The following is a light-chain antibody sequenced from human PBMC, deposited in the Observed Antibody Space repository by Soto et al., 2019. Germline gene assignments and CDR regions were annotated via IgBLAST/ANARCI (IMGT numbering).Light chain of an antibody. J-gene: IGKJ5*01. Sequence: EIVLTQSPATLYLSPGESATLSCRASQSVDNNVAWYQQKPGQAPRLLIVGSFARATGIPARFSGSGSGSEFTLTISGLQSEDFAVYYCQQYNDRPPITFGQGTRLEI. CDR3: QQYNDRPPIT. V-gene: IGKV3-15*01. CDR2: GSF. CDR1: QSVDNN.